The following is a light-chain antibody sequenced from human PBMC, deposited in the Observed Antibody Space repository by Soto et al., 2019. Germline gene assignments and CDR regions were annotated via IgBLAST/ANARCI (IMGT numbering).Light chain of an antibody. Sequence: DIQMTQSPSTLSAYVGDRVTIICRASQSISSWLAWYQQKPGKAPKLLIYEASTLESGVPSRFSDSGSGTEFTLTISSLQPDDFATYYCQQYKGYSGTFGQGTKVEIK. CDR2: EAS. CDR1: QSISSW. J-gene: IGKJ1*01. V-gene: IGKV1-5*03. CDR3: QQYKGYSGT.